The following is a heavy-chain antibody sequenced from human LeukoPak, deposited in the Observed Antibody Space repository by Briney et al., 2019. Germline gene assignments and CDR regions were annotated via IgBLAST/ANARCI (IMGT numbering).Heavy chain of an antibody. Sequence: PGGSLRLSCAASGFTFSFYWMHWVRQVPGEGLVWVSRINHDGTSATYADSVKGRSTISRDNSKNTLYLQMNSLRAEDTAVYYCAKNYYYDSSGYSDYWGQGTLVTVSS. CDR1: GFTFSFYW. V-gene: IGHV3-74*01. CDR2: INHDGTSA. J-gene: IGHJ4*02. D-gene: IGHD3-22*01. CDR3: AKNYYYDSSGYSDY.